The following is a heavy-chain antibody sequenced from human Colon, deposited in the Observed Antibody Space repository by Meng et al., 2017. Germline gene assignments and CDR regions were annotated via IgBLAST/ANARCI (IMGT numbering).Heavy chain of an antibody. D-gene: IGHD2/OR15-2a*01. CDR1: GGTSSSYT. V-gene: IGHV1-69*02. J-gene: IGHJ4*02. CDR3: ARGRGNQPLFDF. CDR2: IIPILGIA. Sequence: QVQLVQSGAEVKKPGSSVKVSCKAYGGTSSSYTISWVRQAPGEGLEWMGRIIPILGIANYAQKFQGRVTITADKSTSTAYMELSSLTFEDTAVYFCARGRGNQPLFDFWGQGTLVTVSS.